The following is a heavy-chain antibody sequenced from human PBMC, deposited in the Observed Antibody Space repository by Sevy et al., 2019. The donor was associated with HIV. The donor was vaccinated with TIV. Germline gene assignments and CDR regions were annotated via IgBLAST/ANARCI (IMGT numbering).Heavy chain of an antibody. D-gene: IGHD2-15*01. CDR1: GFTFSSYA. Sequence: GGSLRLSCAASGFTFSSYAMNWVRQAPGKGLEWVSSINAISSNIYYADSVKGRFTISGDNAENSLYLQMNSVRAEDTAVYYCARDLFSGGNAVYGYWGQGTLVIVSS. V-gene: IGHV3-21*01. CDR3: ARDLFSGGNAVYGY. J-gene: IGHJ4*02. CDR2: INAISSNI.